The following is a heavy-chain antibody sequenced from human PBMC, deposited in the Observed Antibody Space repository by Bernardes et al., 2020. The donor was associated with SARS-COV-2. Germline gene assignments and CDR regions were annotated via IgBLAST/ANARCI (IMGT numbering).Heavy chain of an antibody. CDR1: AFTFSSYA. D-gene: IGHD3-10*01. J-gene: IGHJ4*02. CDR3: AKDLVEVAVVRGDFDC. CDR2: ISGSGGTT. V-gene: IGHV3-23*01. Sequence: AGSLSLSCAASAFTFSSYAMSWVRQAPGKGLEWVSAISGSGGTTFYADSVKGRFTISRDNSKNTLYLQMNGLRAEDTAVYYCAKDLVEVAVVRGDFDCWGQGALVTVSS.